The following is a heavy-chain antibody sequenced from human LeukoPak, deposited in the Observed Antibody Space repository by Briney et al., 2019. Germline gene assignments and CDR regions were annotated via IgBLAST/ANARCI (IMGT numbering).Heavy chain of an antibody. CDR2: IKSKTDGGTT. V-gene: IGHV3-15*01. Sequence: GGSLRLSCAASGFTFSNAWMSWVRQAPGKGLEWVGRIKSKTDGGTTDYAAPVKGRFTISKDDSKNTLYLQMNSLKTEDTAVYYCTTDEKVLRYFDWLDYFDYWGQGTLVTVSS. J-gene: IGHJ4*02. CDR1: GFTFSNAW. D-gene: IGHD3-9*01. CDR3: TTDEKVLRYFDWLDYFDY.